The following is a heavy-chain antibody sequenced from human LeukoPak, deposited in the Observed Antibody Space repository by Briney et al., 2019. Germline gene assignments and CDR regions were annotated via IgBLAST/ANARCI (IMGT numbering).Heavy chain of an antibody. V-gene: IGHV3-53*01. CDR3: ATDGASCGGDCCSDY. D-gene: IGHD2-21*02. J-gene: IGHJ4*02. CDR1: GFTVSSNY. Sequence: GGSLRLSCAASGFTVSSNYMHWVRQAPGKGLEWVSVIYITGSTFYADSVKGRFTISRDNTKNTLYLQMQSLRAEDTAVYYCATDGASCGGDCCSDYWGQGTLVTVSS. CDR2: IYITGST.